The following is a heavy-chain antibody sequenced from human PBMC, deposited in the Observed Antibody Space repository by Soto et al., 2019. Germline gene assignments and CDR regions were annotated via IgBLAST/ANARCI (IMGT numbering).Heavy chain of an antibody. CDR1: GGSISSSNYY. D-gene: IGHD1-26*01. CDR3: ATQEVGGSYVYTFDP. CDR2: IYYSGST. Sequence: QLQLQESGPGLVKPSETLSLTCTVSGGSISSSNYYWGWIRQPPGKGLEWIGSIYYSGSTYCNPSLKTRVPTSVDTSKNQFSLKLSSVTAADTAVYYCATQEVGGSYVYTFDPWGQGTLVTVSS. J-gene: IGHJ5*02. V-gene: IGHV4-39*01.